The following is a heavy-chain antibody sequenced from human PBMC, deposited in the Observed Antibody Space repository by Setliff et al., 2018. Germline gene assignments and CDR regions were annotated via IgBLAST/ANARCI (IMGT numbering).Heavy chain of an antibody. Sequence: QPGGSLRLSCEAFGFTFNNYWMSWVRQAPGKGLEWVANIMQDGGAQYYLDSVKGRFTVSRDNSNNTLYLHMSSLRAEDTAVYFCARIFLYGTSWYFGNWGQGTLVTVSS. D-gene: IGHD3-3*01. V-gene: IGHV3-7*03. CDR2: IMQDGGAQ. CDR1: GFTFNNYW. CDR3: ARIFLYGTSWYFGN. J-gene: IGHJ4*02.